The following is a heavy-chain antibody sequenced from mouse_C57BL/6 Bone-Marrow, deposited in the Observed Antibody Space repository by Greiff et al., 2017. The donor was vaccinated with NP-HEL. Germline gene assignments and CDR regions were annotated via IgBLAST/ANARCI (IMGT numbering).Heavy chain of an antibody. CDR3: ASSLSTMVTTGLAY. D-gene: IGHD2-2*01. J-gene: IGHJ3*01. Sequence: QVQLKESGPGLVAPSQSLSITCTVSGFSLTSYGVDWVRQSPGKGLEWLGVIWGVGSTNYNSALKSRLSISKDNSKSQVFLKMNSLQTDDTAMYYCASSLSTMVTTGLAYWGQGTLVTVSA. V-gene: IGHV2-6*01. CDR2: IWGVGST. CDR1: GFSLTSYG.